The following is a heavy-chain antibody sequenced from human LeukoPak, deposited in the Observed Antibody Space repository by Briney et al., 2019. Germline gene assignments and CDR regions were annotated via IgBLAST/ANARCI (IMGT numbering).Heavy chain of an antibody. Sequence: ASVKVSCKASGYTFSSHGITWVRQAPGQGLEWMGWISANNGNTNYAQKFQGRVTVTTDTSTSIAYMELRSLRSDDTAVYYCAREGTAGRYYFDYWGQGTLVTVSS. CDR3: AREGTAGRYYFDY. CDR1: GYTFSSHG. D-gene: IGHD3-10*01. CDR2: ISANNGNT. J-gene: IGHJ4*02. V-gene: IGHV1-18*01.